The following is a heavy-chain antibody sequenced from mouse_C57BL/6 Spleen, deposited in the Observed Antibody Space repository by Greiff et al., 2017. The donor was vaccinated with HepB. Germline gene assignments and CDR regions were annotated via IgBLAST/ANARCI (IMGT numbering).Heavy chain of an antibody. CDR2: ISSGSSTI. CDR1: GFTFSDYG. J-gene: IGHJ1*03. D-gene: IGHD1-1*01. Sequence: EVQLMESGGGLVKPGGSLKLSCAASGFTFSDYGMHWVRQAPEKGLEWVAYISSGSSTIYYADTVKGRFTISRDNAKNTLFLQMTSLRSEDTAMYYCARRGYYGSSYDWYFDVWGTGTTVTVSS. V-gene: IGHV5-17*01. CDR3: ARRGYYGSSYDWYFDV.